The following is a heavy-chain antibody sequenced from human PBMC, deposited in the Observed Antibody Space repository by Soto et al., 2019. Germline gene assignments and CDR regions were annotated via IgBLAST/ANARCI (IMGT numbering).Heavy chain of an antibody. D-gene: IGHD5-12*01. CDR3: ARDYYRFNSGYGFSMDV. CDR1: GFTFSSYG. J-gene: IGHJ6*02. V-gene: IGHV3-33*01. Sequence: GGSLRLSCAASGFTFSSYGMHWVRQAPGKGLEWVAVIWYDGSNKYYADSVKGRFTISRDNSKNTLYLQMNSLRVEDTAVYYCARDYYRFNSGYGFSMDVWGQGTTVTVSS. CDR2: IWYDGSNK.